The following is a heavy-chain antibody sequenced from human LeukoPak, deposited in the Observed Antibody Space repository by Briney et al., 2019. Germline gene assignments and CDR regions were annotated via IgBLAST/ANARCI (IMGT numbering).Heavy chain of an antibody. D-gene: IGHD2-15*01. Sequence: SETLSLTCTVSGGSISNFYWSWIRQSPGKGPEWIGYIHYSGSTDYNPSLKSRVTISVDTSKNQFSLKLSSVTAADTAVYYCATHPPRFCSGGTCSDYWGQGTLVTVSS. CDR3: ATHPPRFCSGGTCSDY. J-gene: IGHJ4*02. CDR2: IHYSGST. CDR1: GGSISNFY. V-gene: IGHV4-59*01.